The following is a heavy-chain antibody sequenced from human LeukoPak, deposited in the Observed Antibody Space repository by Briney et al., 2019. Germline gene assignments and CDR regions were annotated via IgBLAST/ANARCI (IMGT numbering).Heavy chain of an antibody. V-gene: IGHV4-30-4*01. J-gene: IGHJ4*02. Sequence: SQTLSLTCTVSGGSISSGDYYWSWIRQPPGKGLEWIGYIYYGGSTYYNPSLKSRVTISVDTSKNQFSLKLSSVTAADTAVYYCARTPGDTAMVPPNYSDYWGQGTLVTVSS. CDR1: GGSISSGDYY. CDR3: ARTPGDTAMVPPNYSDY. CDR2: IYYGGST. D-gene: IGHD5-18*01.